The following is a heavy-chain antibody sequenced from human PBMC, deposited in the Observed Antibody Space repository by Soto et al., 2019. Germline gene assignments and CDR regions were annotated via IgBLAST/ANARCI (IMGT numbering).Heavy chain of an antibody. CDR1: GASISSYY. J-gene: IGHJ4*02. V-gene: IGHV4-59*03. Sequence: SETLSLTCTVSGASISSYYWSWIRQPPGKGLEWIGYVSSSGSNYNPSLKSRVTISLDKSKNEFSLKMKSVTAADTAVYYCAKNNHFDSWGQGTLVTVSS. CDR3: AKNNHFDS. CDR2: VSSSGS.